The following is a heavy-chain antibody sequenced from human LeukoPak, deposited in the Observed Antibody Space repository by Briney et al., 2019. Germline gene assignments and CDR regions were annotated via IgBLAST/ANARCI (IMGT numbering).Heavy chain of an antibody. CDR1: GFTFSNYA. J-gene: IGHJ6*02. CDR3: ARMELNGMDV. V-gene: IGHV3-23*01. CDR2: ITGSGGNT. Sequence: GASLRLSCAASGFTFSNYAMSWVRQAPGKGLEWVSAITGSGGNTYYADSVKGRFTISRDDSKNTVFLQMNSLRAEDTAVYYCARMELNGMDVWGQGTTVAVSS. D-gene: IGHD1-26*01.